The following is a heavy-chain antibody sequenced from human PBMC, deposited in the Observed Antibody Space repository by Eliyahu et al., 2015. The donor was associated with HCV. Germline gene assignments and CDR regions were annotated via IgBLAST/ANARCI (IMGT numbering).Heavy chain of an antibody. CDR3: AKDFRHISDSYYHEY. CDR1: GFTFSXFA. D-gene: IGHD3-10*01. J-gene: IGHJ4*02. CDR2: MTHSGDTT. V-gene: IGHV3-23*01. Sequence: EVQLLESGGGLVQPGGSLRLSCAASGFTFSXFAXSWVRQVPGKGLEWVSGMTHSGDTTYQADSVKGRFTISRDNSKNTLYLQMNSLTAEDTAVYYCAKDFRHISDSYYHEYWGQGTLVTVSS.